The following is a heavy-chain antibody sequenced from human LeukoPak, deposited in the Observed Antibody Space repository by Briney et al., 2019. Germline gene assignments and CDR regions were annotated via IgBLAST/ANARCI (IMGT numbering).Heavy chain of an antibody. CDR2: IYYSGST. CDR3: ARGGMIVVVFDY. Sequence: SETLSLTCTVSGGSISSSSYYWGWIRQPPGKGLEWIGSIYYSGSTNYNPSLKSRVTISVDTSKNQFSLKLSSVTAADTAVYYCARGGMIVVVFDYWGQGTLVTVSS. V-gene: IGHV4-39*07. J-gene: IGHJ4*02. D-gene: IGHD3-22*01. CDR1: GGSISSSSYY.